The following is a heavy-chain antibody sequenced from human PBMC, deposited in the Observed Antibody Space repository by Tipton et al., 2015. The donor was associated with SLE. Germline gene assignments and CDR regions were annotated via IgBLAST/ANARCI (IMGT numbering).Heavy chain of an antibody. Sequence: AVSGFTFNRYWMHWVRQAPGKGLMWVSRIDSDGTITNYADTVKGRFTISRDNAKDTLYLQMNSLRAEDTAVYYCARIHYYGSGSRDYWGQGTLVTVSS. D-gene: IGHD3-10*01. J-gene: IGHJ4*02. V-gene: IGHV3-74*01. CDR3: ARIHYYGSGSRDY. CDR2: IDSDGTIT. CDR1: GFTFNRYW.